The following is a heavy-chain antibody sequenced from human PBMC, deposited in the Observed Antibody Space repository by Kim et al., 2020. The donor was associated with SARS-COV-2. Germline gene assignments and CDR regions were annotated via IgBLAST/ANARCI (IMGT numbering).Heavy chain of an antibody. V-gene: IGHV4-34*01. CDR1: GGSFSGYY. CDR2: INHSGST. D-gene: IGHD3-3*01. Sequence: SETLSLTCAVYGGSFSGYYCSWIRQPPGKGLEWIGEINHSGSTNYNPSLKSRVTISVDTSKNQFSLKLSSVTAADTAVYYCARGGYYYFSSGYYYGMVVWGQETTVTVSS. CDR3: ARGGYYYFSSGYYYGMVV. J-gene: IGHJ6*02.